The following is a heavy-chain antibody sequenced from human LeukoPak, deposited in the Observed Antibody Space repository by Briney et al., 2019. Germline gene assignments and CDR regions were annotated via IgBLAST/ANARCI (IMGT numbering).Heavy chain of an antibody. D-gene: IGHD3-22*01. J-gene: IGHJ3*02. CDR2: INHSEST. V-gene: IGHV4-34*01. CDR3: ARDRQNYDSNGYYLGRNVFDI. Sequence: PSETLSLTCAVYGGSFSGYYWSWIRQPPGKGLEWIGEINHSESTNYNPSLKSRVTISVDTSKNQFSLKLSSVTAADTAVYYCARDRQNYDSNGYYLGRNVFDIWGQGTMVTVSS. CDR1: GGSFSGYY.